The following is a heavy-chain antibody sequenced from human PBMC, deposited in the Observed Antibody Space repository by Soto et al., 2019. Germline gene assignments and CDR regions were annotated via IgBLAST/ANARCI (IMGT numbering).Heavy chain of an antibody. CDR2: INAGNGNT. J-gene: IGHJ6*02. CDR3: ARSLIITMVRGVTSSYYYYGMDV. D-gene: IGHD3-10*01. Sequence: GASVKVSCKASGYTFTSYAMHWVRQAPGQRLEWMGWINAGNGNTKYSQKFQGRVTITRDTSASTAYMELSSLRSEDTAAYYCARSLIITMVRGVTSSYYYYGMDVWGQGTTVTVSS. V-gene: IGHV1-3*01. CDR1: GYTFTSYA.